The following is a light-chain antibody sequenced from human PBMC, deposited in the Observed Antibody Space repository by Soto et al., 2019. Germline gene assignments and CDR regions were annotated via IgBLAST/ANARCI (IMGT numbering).Light chain of an antibody. V-gene: IGKV3-20*01. CDR1: QTLRSNF. CDR2: GAF. CDR3: QQYDSSPT. Sequence: EIVLTQSPGTLSLSPGERATLSCRASQTLRSNFLVWYQQKPGQAPRLLIYGAFSRATGIPDRFSGSGSGTDFTLTISRLEPEDFAVYYCQQYDSSPTFGQGTTVEIK. J-gene: IGKJ1*01.